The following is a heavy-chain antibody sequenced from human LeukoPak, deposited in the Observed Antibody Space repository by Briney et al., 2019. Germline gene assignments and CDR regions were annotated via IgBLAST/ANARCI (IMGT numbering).Heavy chain of an antibody. CDR2: IYHSGNT. Sequence: SETLSLTCAVSGGYITSGGFSWSWIRQPPGKGLEWIGYIYHSGNTYYNPSLKSRVTISVDRSKNQFSLKLNSVTAADTAVYYCARGKGDTYGLNWFDPWGQGTLVTASS. V-gene: IGHV4-30-2*01. CDR3: ARGKGDTYGLNWFDP. J-gene: IGHJ5*02. D-gene: IGHD5-18*01. CDR1: GGYITSGGFS.